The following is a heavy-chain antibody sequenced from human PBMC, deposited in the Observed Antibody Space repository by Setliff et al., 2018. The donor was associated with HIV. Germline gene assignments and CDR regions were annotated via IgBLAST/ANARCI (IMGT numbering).Heavy chain of an antibody. D-gene: IGHD3-22*01. CDR1: GFTFSSYA. Sequence: PGESLRFSCAASGFTFSSYAMSWVRQTPGKGLEWVSFISSSAGSTYYADSVKGRFTISRDNSKNTLYLQMNSLRAEDTAVYYCAKDRTVVVITIFDYWGQGTLVTVS. CDR2: ISSSAGST. V-gene: IGHV3-23*01. CDR3: AKDRTVVVITIFDY. J-gene: IGHJ4*02.